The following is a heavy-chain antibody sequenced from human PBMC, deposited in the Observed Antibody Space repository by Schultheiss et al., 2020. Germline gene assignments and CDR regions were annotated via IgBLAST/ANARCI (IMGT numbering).Heavy chain of an antibody. CDR2: IWYDGSNK. J-gene: IGHJ6*02. CDR1: GFTFSSYG. V-gene: IGHV3-33*01. CDR3: AREYYYGSGSYYSRYYDMDV. Sequence: GGSLRLSCAASGFTFSSYGMHWVRQAPGKGLEWVAVIWYDGSNKYYADSVKGRFTISRDNSKNTLYLQMNSLRAEDTAVYYCAREYYYGSGSYYSRYYDMDVWGQGTTVTVSS. D-gene: IGHD3-10*01.